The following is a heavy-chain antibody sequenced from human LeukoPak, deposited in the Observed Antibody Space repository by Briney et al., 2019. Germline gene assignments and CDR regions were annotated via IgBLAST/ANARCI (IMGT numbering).Heavy chain of an antibody. CDR1: GFTFSSYA. D-gene: IGHD3-22*01. V-gene: IGHV3-23*01. CDR2: ISGSGGST. J-gene: IGHJ4*02. Sequence: GGSLRLSCATSGFTFSSYAMSWVRQAPGKGLEWVSGISGSGGSTYYADSVKGRFTISRDNSKNTLYLQMNSLRAEDTAVYYCAKDSVARYYYDSSGYYFPFDYWGQGTLVTVSS. CDR3: AKDSVARYYYDSSGYYFPFDY.